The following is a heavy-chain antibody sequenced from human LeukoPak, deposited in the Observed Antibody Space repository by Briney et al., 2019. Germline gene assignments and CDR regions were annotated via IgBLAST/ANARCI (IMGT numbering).Heavy chain of an antibody. D-gene: IGHD6-6*01. Sequence: SQTLSLTCTVSGGSISSGGYYWSWIRQPPGKGLEWIGYIYHSGSTYYNPSLKSRVTISVDRSKNQFSLKLSSVTAADTAVYYCARANSSSSYSDAFDIWGQGTMVTVSS. CDR2: IYHSGST. CDR1: GGSISSGGYY. V-gene: IGHV4-30-2*01. CDR3: ARANSSSSYSDAFDI. J-gene: IGHJ3*02.